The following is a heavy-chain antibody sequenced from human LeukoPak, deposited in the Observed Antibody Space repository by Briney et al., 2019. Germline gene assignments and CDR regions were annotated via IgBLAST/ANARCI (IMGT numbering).Heavy chain of an antibody. V-gene: IGHV4-61*02. J-gene: IGHJ5*02. CDR2: IYTSGST. CDR1: SASITSSPYF. Sequence: PSETLSLTCTVSSASITSSPYFWTWIRQPAGKGLEWIGRIYTSGSTNYNPSLKSRVTISVDTSKNQFSLKLRSVTAADTAVYYCAREVLSMVRGVIPKEAWGWFDPWGQGTLVTVSS. CDR3: AREVLSMVRGVIPKEAWGWFDP. D-gene: IGHD3-10*01.